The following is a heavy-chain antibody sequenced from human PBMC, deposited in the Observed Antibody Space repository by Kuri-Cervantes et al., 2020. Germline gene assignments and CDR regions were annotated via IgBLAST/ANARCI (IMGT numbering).Heavy chain of an antibody. CDR3: ARVRVPDCSSARCYDGYDH. CDR1: GGTFSSYA. CDR2: IIPIFGTA. J-gene: IGHJ4*02. D-gene: IGHD2-2*01. V-gene: IGHV1-69*05. Sequence: SVKVSCKASGGTFSSYAISWVRQAPGQGLEWMGGIIPIFGTANYAQKFQGRVTITTDESTSTAYMELTSLRFEDTAVYFCARVRVPDCSSARCYDGYDHWGQGTLVTVSS.